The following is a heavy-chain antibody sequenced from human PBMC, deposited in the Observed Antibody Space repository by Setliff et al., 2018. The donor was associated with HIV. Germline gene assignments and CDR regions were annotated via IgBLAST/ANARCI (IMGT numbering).Heavy chain of an antibody. V-gene: IGHV3-23*01. CDR1: GFTFISYA. CDR2: ISGSGGST. CDR3: AKDHPIAASGFDN. D-gene: IGHD6-13*01. J-gene: IGHJ4*02. Sequence: GGSLRLSCAASGFTFISYAMSWVRQAPGKGLEWVSSISGSGGSTYYADSVKGRFTISRDNSKNTLYLQMNTLRAEDTAVYYCAKDHPIAASGFDNWGQGTLVTVSS.